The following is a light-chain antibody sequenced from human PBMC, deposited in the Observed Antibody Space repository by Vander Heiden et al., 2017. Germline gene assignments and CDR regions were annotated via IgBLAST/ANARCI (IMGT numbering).Light chain of an antibody. CDR2: WAS. Sequence: DIVMTQSPDYLAVSLGERATINCKSSQSVLSSSNNKNYLAWYQQIPGQPPKLLINWASTRESGVPDRSSGSGSGTDFTLTISSLQAEDVAVYYCQQSSTAPLTFGGGTKVEIK. CDR3: QQSSTAPLT. V-gene: IGKV4-1*01. J-gene: IGKJ4*01. CDR1: QSVLSSSNNKNY.